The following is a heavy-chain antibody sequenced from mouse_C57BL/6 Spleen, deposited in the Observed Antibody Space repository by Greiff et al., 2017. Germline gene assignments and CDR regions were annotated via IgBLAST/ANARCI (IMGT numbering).Heavy chain of an antibody. CDR1: GYTFTDYE. J-gene: IGHJ2*01. CDR3: TPITTVVEGDY. V-gene: IGHV1-15*01. CDR2: IDPETGGT. Sequence: QVQLQQSGAELVRPGASVTLSCKASGYTFTDYEMHWVKQTPVHGLEWIGAIDPETGGTAYNQKFKGKAILTADKSSSTAYMELRSLTSEDSAVYYCTPITTVVEGDYWGQGTTLTVSS. D-gene: IGHD1-1*01.